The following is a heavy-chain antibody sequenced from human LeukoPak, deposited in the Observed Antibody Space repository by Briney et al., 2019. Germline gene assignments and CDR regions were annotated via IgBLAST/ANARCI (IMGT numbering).Heavy chain of an antibody. CDR1: GSTFTNYG. CDR2: ISYDGSNK. V-gene: IGHV3-30*18. Sequence: GGSLRLSCAASGSTFTNYGMHWVRQAPGKGLEWVAVISYDGSNKFYADSVKGRFTISRDTSKNTLYLQMNSLRADDTAVYYCAKEAGYCSSTSCSLYYFYDMDVWGQGTTVTISS. CDR3: AKEAGYCSSTSCSLYYFYDMDV. D-gene: IGHD2-2*01. J-gene: IGHJ6*02.